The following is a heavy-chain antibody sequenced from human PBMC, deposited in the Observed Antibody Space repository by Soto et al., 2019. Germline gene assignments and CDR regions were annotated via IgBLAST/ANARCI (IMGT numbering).Heavy chain of an antibody. J-gene: IGHJ4*02. V-gene: IGHV3-11*06. D-gene: IGHD4-17*01. Sequence: GGSLRLSCAASGFNFSDYYMTWIRQAPGKGLEWISYISTSGSDTEYADSVKGRCLISRDNAKRSLYLQMNSLRVEDTAVYYCTRWLEVLTTSDSWGQGTLVTVSS. CDR1: GFNFSDYY. CDR3: TRWLEVLTTSDS. CDR2: ISTSGSDT.